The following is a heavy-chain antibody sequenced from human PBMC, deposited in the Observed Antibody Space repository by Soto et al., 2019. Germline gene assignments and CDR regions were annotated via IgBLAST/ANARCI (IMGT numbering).Heavy chain of an antibody. CDR3: TRGEGSSSGALGVYYYYMNV. D-gene: IGHD6-6*01. CDR1: GGSISSYY. V-gene: IGHV4-59*01. Sequence: SETLSLTCTVSGGSISSYYWSWIRQPPGKGLEWIGYIYYSGSTNYNPSLKSRVTISVDTSHNHFSLNLSSLTAPDTAVSYFTRGEGSSSGALGVYYYYMNVWGKATRVTFSS. CDR2: IYYSGST. J-gene: IGHJ6*03.